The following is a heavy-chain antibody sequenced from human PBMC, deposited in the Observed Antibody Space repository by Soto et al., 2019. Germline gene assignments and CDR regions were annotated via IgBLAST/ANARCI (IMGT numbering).Heavy chain of an antibody. Sequence: QVQLQESGPGLVKPSETLSLTGTVSGGSISRYYWSWIRPPPGKGLEWIGYIYYSGSPNYNPSLKSRVTISVDTSKNQFSLKLNSMTAADTAVYYCARPNYGSGSTYFDYWGQGTLVTVSS. D-gene: IGHD3-10*01. CDR2: IYYSGSP. CDR1: GGSISRYY. J-gene: IGHJ4*02. V-gene: IGHV4-59*08. CDR3: ARPNYGSGSTYFDY.